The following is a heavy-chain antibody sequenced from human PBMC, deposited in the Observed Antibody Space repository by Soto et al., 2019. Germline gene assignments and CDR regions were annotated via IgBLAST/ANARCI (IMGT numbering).Heavy chain of an antibody. Sequence: QVQLVQSGAEVKKPGASVKLSCRTSGYTFTHYYIHWVRQAPGQGLEWLALINPASGSTNYAQDFQGRGTLSMDTSTTTVYMELSGPSAEDTAIFYCARDLAAGDYWGQGTLVTVSS. V-gene: IGHV1-46*01. CDR2: INPASGST. D-gene: IGHD6-13*01. CDR1: GYTFTHYY. CDR3: ARDLAAGDY. J-gene: IGHJ4*02.